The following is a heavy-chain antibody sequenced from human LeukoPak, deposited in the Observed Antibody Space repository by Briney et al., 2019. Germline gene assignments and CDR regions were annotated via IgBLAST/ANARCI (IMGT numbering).Heavy chain of an antibody. CDR1: GYTFTSYA. D-gene: IGHD2-15*01. V-gene: IGHV7-4-1*02. CDR3: ARKSVAATPRDIVYPYYSMDV. J-gene: IGHJ6*03. Sequence: ASVKVSCKASGYTFTSYAMNWVRQAPGQGLEWMGWINTNTGNPTYAQGFTGRFVFSLDTSVSTAYLQISSLKAEDTAVYYCARKSVAATPRDIVYPYYSMDVWGKGTTVTVSS. CDR2: INTNTGNP.